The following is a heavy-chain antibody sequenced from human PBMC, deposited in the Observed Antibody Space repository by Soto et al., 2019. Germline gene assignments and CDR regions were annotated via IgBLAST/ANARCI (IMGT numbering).Heavy chain of an antibody. CDR3: TNWSKWLLPPPDAFDI. J-gene: IGHJ3*02. D-gene: IGHD3-22*01. Sequence: GPLRPTGSASGFTFSNAWMSWVRQAPGKALEWVGLIKSKTDGGTTDYAAPVKGRFTISRDDSKNTLYLQMNSLKTEDTAVSYCTNWSKWLLPPPDAFDIWGQGTMVTV. CDR2: IKSKTDGGTT. V-gene: IGHV3-15*01. CDR1: GFTFSNAW.